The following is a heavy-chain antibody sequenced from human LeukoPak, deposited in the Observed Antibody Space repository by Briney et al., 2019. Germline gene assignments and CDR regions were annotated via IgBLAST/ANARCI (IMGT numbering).Heavy chain of an antibody. CDR3: ARLMSLSGYSYYGMDV. CDR2: ISGSGGST. CDR1: GFTFSSYA. V-gene: IGHV3-23*01. D-gene: IGHD2-15*01. J-gene: IGHJ6*02. Sequence: GGSLRLSCAASGFTFSSYAMSWVRQAPGKGLEWVSAISGSGGSTYYADSVKGRFTISRDNSKNTLYLQMNSLRAEDTAVYYCARLMSLSGYSYYGMDVWGQGTTVTVSS.